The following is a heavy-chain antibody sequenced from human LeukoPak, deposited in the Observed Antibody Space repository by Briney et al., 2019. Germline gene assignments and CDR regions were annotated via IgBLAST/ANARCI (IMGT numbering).Heavy chain of an antibody. J-gene: IGHJ4*02. CDR2: IYYSGST. CDR3: ARRNAGVYYFDY. V-gene: IGHV4-39*01. Sequence: SETLSLTCTVSGCSISSSSYYWGWIRQPPGKGLEWIGSIYYSGSTYYNPSLKSRVTISVDTSKNQLSLKLSSVTAADTAVYYCARRNAGVYYFDYWGQGTLVTVSS. CDR1: GCSISSSSYY.